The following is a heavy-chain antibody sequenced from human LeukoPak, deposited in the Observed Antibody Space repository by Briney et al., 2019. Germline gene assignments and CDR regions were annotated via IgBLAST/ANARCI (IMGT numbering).Heavy chain of an antibody. CDR3: ARAIQLWVLAWRYYYYMDV. J-gene: IGHJ6*03. CDR2: INHSGST. CDR1: GGSFSGYY. Sequence: SETLSLTCAVHGGSFSGYYWSWIRQPPGKGLEWIGEINHSGSTNYNPSLKSRVTISVDTSKNQFSLKLSSVTAADTAVYYCARAIQLWVLAWRYYYYMDVWGKGTTVTVSS. V-gene: IGHV4-34*01. D-gene: IGHD5-18*01.